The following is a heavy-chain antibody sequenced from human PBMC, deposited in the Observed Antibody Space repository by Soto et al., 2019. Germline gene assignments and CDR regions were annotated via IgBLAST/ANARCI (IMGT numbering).Heavy chain of an antibody. CDR2: IYYSGST. V-gene: IGHV4-31*03. J-gene: IGHJ5*02. D-gene: IGHD2-15*01. CDR1: GGSISSGGYY. CDR3: ARVRYCSGGSCYPRFDP. Sequence: QVQLQESGPGLVKPSQTLSLTCTVSGGSISSGGYYWSWIRQHPGKGLEWIGYIYYSGSTYYNPALKSRVTISVDTSKNQFSLKLSSVTAADTAVYYCARVRYCSGGSCYPRFDPWGQGTLVTVSS.